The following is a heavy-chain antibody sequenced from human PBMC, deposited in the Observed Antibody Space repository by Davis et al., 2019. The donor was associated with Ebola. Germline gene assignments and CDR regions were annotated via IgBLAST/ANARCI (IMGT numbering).Heavy chain of an antibody. Sequence: PGGSLRLSCAASGFTFSSYWMHWVRQAPGKGLVWVSRINSDGSSTSYADSVKGRFTISRDNAKNTLYLQMNSLRAEDTAVYYCARALWSSSTSCYFDYWGQGTLVTVSS. J-gene: IGHJ4*02. D-gene: IGHD2-2*01. CDR3: ARALWSSSTSCYFDY. V-gene: IGHV3-74*01. CDR2: INSDGSST. CDR1: GFTFSSYW.